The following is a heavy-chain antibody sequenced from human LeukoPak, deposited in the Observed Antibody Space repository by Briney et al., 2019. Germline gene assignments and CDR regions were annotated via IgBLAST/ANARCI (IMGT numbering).Heavy chain of an antibody. CDR3: ARAVVVPIYDY. Sequence: PSETLSLTCTVSADAISNYYWTWIRQPPGKGLEWIGNIYYSGSTNYNPSLKSRVTISVDTSKNQFSLKLSSVTAADTAVYYCARAVVVPIYDYWGQGTLVTVSS. J-gene: IGHJ4*02. V-gene: IGHV4-59*12. CDR1: ADAISNYY. D-gene: IGHD2-2*01. CDR2: IYYSGST.